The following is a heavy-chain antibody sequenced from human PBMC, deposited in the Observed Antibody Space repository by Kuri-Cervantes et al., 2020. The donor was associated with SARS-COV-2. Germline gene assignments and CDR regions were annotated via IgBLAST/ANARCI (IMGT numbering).Heavy chain of an antibody. Sequence: SVKVSCKASGGTFSSYAISWVRQAPGQGLEWMGGIIPIFGTANYARKFQGRVTMTTDTSTSTAYMELRSLRSDDTAVYYCARGNSGLVINWGQGTLVTVSS. CDR3: ARGNSGLVIN. CDR1: GGTFSSYA. CDR2: IIPIFGTA. J-gene: IGHJ4*02. D-gene: IGHD3-22*01. V-gene: IGHV1-69*05.